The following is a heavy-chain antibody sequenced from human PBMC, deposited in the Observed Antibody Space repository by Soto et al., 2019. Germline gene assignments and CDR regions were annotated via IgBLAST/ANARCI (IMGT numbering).Heavy chain of an antibody. CDR3: ARHVAVAGLYYFDY. V-gene: IGHV4-39*01. D-gene: IGHD6-19*01. CDR2: IYYSGST. J-gene: IGHJ4*02. Sequence: QLQLQESGPGLVKPSETLSLTCTVSGGSINSGRHYWGWIRQPPGKGLEWIANIYYSGSTHYNPSLKRRSTTAVNTSKNQFSLKLSSVTAADTAVYYCARHVAVAGLYYFDYWGQGTLVTVSS. CDR1: GGSINSGRHY.